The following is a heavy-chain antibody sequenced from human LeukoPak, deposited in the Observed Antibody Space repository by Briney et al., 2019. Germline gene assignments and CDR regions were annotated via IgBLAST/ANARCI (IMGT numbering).Heavy chain of an antibody. V-gene: IGHV4-39*01. CDR3: ARRANTWFDP. CDR1: GGSISSSSYY. J-gene: IGHJ5*02. CDR2: IYCSGST. D-gene: IGHD2/OR15-2a*01. Sequence: SETLSLTCTVSGGSISSSSYYWGWIRQPPGKGLEWIGSIYCSGSTYYNPSLKSRVTISVDTSKNQFSLKLSSVTAADTAVYYCARRANTWFDPWGQGTLVTVSP.